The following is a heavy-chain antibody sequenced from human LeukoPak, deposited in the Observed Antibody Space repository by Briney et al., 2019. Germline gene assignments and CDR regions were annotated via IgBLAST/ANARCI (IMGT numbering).Heavy chain of an antibody. CDR1: GGTFSSYA. J-gene: IGHJ6*03. Sequence: SVKVSCKASGGTFSSYAISWVRQAPGQGLEWMGGIIPIFGTANYAQKFQGRVTITADESTSTAYMELSSLRSEDTAVYYCARGGGGSSSWNYYYYYYMDVWGKGTTVTISS. CDR2: IIPIFGTA. CDR3: ARGGGGSSSWNYYYYYYMDV. V-gene: IGHV1-69*13. D-gene: IGHD6-13*01.